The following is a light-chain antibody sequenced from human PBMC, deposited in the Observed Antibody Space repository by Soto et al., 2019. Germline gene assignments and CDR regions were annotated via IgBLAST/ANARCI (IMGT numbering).Light chain of an antibody. J-gene: IGLJ2*01. CDR1: SSNIGSNY. CDR2: RND. V-gene: IGLV1-47*01. Sequence: QSVLTQPPSASGTPGQRVTISCSGSSSNIGSNYVYWYQQVPGTAPKLLIYRNDQRPSGVPDRFSGSKSGTSASLAISGLRSEDDADYYCATWDDSLSGVVFGGGIKLTVL. CDR3: ATWDDSLSGVV.